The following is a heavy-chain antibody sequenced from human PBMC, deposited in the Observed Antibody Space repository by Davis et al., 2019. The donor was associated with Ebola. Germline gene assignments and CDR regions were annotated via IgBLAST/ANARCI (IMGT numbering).Heavy chain of an antibody. CDR3: ANRGIAVDGSFDY. D-gene: IGHD6-19*01. CDR2: IYWDDDN. Sequence: SGPTLVTPTPTLTLTCTFSGFSLRTSGMGVGWLRQPPGKTLDWLALIYWDDDNRYRPSLKSRLTITKDTSKNQVVLTMTNMDPMDTATYYCANRGIAVDGSFDYWSQGTLVTVSS. CDR1: GFSLRTSGMG. J-gene: IGHJ4*02. V-gene: IGHV2-5*02.